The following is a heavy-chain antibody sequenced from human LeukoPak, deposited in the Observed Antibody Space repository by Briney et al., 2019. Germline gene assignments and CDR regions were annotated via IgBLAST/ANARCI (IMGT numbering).Heavy chain of an antibody. Sequence: ASVKVSCKASGYTFTSYAMHWVRQAPGQRLEWMGWINAGNGNTKYSQKFQGRVTITRDTSASTAYMELSSLRSEDTAVYYCARFIAAAGTLYYGMDVWGQGTTVTVSS. J-gene: IGHJ6*02. CDR3: ARFIAAAGTLYYGMDV. CDR1: GYTFTSYA. V-gene: IGHV1-3*01. CDR2: INAGNGNT. D-gene: IGHD6-13*01.